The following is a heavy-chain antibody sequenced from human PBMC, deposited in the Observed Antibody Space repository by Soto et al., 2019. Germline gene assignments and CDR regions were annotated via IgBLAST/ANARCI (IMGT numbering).Heavy chain of an antibody. CDR1: GYTFTSYA. CDR2: INAGNGNT. CDR3: ARDRVTIFGVVTYNWFDP. J-gene: IGHJ5*02. D-gene: IGHD3-3*01. Sequence: ASVKVSCKASGYTFTSYAMHWVRQAPGQRLEWMGWINAGNGNTKYSQKFQGRVTITRDTSASTAYMELSSLRSEDTAVYYCARDRVTIFGVVTYNWFDPWGQGTLVTVSS. V-gene: IGHV1-3*01.